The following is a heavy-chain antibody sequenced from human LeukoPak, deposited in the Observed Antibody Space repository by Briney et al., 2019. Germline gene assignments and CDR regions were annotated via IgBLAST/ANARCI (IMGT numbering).Heavy chain of an antibody. J-gene: IGHJ5*02. V-gene: IGHV3-74*01. Sequence: GGPLRLSCAASGFTFSSYWMHWVRQAPGKGLVWVSRIDSDGNSAVYADSVKGRFTISRDNAKNTLYLQINSLRVEDTAVYYCVRHCLNSGRHWFDPWGQGTLVTVSS. CDR1: GFTFSSYW. CDR2: IDSDGNSA. CDR3: VRHCLNSGRHWFDP. D-gene: IGHD4-23*01.